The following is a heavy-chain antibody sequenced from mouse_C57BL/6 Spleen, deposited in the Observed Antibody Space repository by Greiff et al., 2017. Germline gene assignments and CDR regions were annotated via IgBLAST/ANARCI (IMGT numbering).Heavy chain of an antibody. D-gene: IGHD1-1*01. Sequence: VQLQQSGPELVKPGASVKMSCKASGYTFTDYNMHWVKQSHGKSLEWIGYINPNNGGTSYNQKFKGKATLTVNKSSSTAYMELRSLTSEDSAVYYCARGTPNYYGSRGYAMDYWGQGTSVTVSS. CDR3: ARGTPNYYGSRGYAMDY. J-gene: IGHJ4*01. V-gene: IGHV1-22*01. CDR2: INPNNGGT. CDR1: GYTFTDYN.